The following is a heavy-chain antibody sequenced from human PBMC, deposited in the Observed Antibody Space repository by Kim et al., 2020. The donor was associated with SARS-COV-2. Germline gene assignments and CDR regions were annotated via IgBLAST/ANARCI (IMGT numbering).Heavy chain of an antibody. CDR2: ISWNSGSI. Sequence: GGSLRLSCAASGFTFDDYAMHWVRQAPGKGLEWVSGISWNSGSIGYADSVKGRFTISRDNAKNSLYLQMNSLRAEDTALYYCAFRSPREGPDAFDIWGQGTMVTVSS. V-gene: IGHV3-9*01. CDR1: GFTFDDYA. J-gene: IGHJ3*02. CDR3: AFRSPREGPDAFDI.